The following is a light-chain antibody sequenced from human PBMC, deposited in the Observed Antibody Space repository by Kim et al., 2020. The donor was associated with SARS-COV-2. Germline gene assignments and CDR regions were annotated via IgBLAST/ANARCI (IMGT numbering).Light chain of an antibody. CDR3: AAWDDTINGV. V-gene: IGLV1-44*01. Sequence: PGQTVPSPCFGSSSNIGSNPLYWYQQSPATAPKLLIYSNDQRPSGVPDRFSCSKSGTSASLAISGLQSEDEADYYCAAWDDTINGVFGGGTKVTVL. CDR1: SSNIGSNP. CDR2: SND. J-gene: IGLJ3*02.